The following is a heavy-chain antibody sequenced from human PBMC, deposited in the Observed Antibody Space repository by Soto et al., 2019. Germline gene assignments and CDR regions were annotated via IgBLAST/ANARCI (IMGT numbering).Heavy chain of an antibody. V-gene: IGHV3-23*01. Sequence: EVQLLESGGGLVQPGGSLRLSCAASGFTFSRYDMTWVRQAPGKGLEWVSAISGSGGSTNYGDSVKGRFIISRDNSKNTLFTKMNSLRVEETAVYYCAIRGLSKSEVRGYFDYWGRGTLVTVSS. CDR3: AIRGLSKSEVRGYFDY. CDR2: ISGSGGST. D-gene: IGHD3-10*01. CDR1: GFTFSRYD. J-gene: IGHJ4*02.